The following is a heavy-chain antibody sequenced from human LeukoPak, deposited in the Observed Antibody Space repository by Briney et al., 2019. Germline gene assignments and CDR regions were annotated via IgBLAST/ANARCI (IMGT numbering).Heavy chain of an antibody. CDR2: IYTSGST. CDR1: GGTISSYY. V-gene: IGHV4-4*07. CDR3: ARGGYCSSTSCFMSWFDP. Sequence: SETLSLTCTVSGGTISSYYWSWIRQSAGKGLEWIGRIYTSGSTNYNPSLKSRVTMSVDTSKNQFSLKLSPVTAADTAVYYCARGGYCSSTSCFMSWFDPWGQGTLVTVSS. D-gene: IGHD2-2*01. J-gene: IGHJ5*02.